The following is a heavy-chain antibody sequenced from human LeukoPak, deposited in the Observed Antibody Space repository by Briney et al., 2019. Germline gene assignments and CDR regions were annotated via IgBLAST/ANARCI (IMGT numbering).Heavy chain of an antibody. D-gene: IGHD3-22*01. CDR1: GFTFSSYG. CDR2: IWYDGSNK. V-gene: IGHV3-33*01. J-gene: IGHJ4*02. Sequence: PGGSLRLSCAASGFTFSSYGMHWVRQAPGKGLEWVAVIWYDGSNKYYADSVKGRFTISRDNSKNTLYLRMNSLRAEDTAVYYCARDRDTMIPASGGLDYWGQGTLVTVSS. CDR3: ARDRDTMIPASGGLDY.